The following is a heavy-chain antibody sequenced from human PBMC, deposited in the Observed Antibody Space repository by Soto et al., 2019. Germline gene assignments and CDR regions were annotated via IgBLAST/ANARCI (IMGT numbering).Heavy chain of an antibody. CDR1: GFTFSSYG. D-gene: IGHD3-22*01. J-gene: IGHJ6*02. V-gene: IGHV3-33*01. CDR3: ARDTLYDSRGWGMDV. Sequence: QVQLVESGGGVVQPGRSLRLSCAASGFTFSSYGMHWVRQAPGKGLEWVAVIWYDGSNKYYADSVKGRFTISRDNSKNTLYLQMNSLRAEDTAVYYCARDTLYDSRGWGMDVWGQGTTVTVSS. CDR2: IWYDGSNK.